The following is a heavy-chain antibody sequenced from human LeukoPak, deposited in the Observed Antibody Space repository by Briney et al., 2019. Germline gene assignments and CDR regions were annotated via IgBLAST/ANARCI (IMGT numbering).Heavy chain of an antibody. CDR2: IIPIFGTA. J-gene: IGHJ6*04. V-gene: IGHV1-69*13. CDR1: GGTFSSYA. Sequence: SVKVSCKASGGTFSSYAISWVRQAPEQGLEWMGGIIPIFGTANYAQKFQGRVTITADESTSTAYMELSSLRSEDTAVYYCARAHLGGDYDILTGPYSPAGDYGVDVWGKGTTVTVSS. CDR3: ARAHLGGDYDILTGPYSPAGDYGVDV. D-gene: IGHD3-9*01.